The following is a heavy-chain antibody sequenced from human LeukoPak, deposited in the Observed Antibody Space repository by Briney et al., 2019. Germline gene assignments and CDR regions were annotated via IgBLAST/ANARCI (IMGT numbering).Heavy chain of an antibody. CDR1: GGSISSYY. V-gene: IGHV4-59*01. Sequence: SETLSLTCTVSGGSISSYYWSWIRQPPGKGLEWIGYIYYSGSTNYNPFLKSRVTISVDTSKNQFSLKLSSVTAADTAVYYCARGGRLFDYWGQGTLVTVSS. D-gene: IGHD5-12*01. CDR2: IYYSGST. J-gene: IGHJ4*02. CDR3: ARGGRLFDY.